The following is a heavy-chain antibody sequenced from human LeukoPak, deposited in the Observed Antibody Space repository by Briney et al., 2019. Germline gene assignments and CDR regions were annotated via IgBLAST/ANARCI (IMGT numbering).Heavy chain of an antibody. CDR3: ARGGVGGYDWIYYYYYYMDV. V-gene: IGHV1-18*01. CDR1: GYTFTSYG. CDR2: ISAYNGNT. D-gene: IGHD5-12*01. J-gene: IGHJ6*03. Sequence: ASVKVSCKASGYTFTSYGISWVRQAPGQGLEWMGWISAYNGNTNYAQKLQGRVTMTTDTSTSTAYMELSSLRSEDTAVYYCARGGVGGYDWIYYYYYYMDVWGKGTTVTISS.